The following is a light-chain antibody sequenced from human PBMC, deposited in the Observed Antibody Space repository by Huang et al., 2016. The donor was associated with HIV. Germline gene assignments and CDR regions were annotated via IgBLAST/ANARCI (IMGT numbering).Light chain of an antibody. V-gene: IGKV3-15*01. J-gene: IGKJ2*01. CDR2: GAS. CDR1: QSVGST. Sequence: IVLTQSPGTLSVSPGESATISCRASQSVGSTVAWYQQKPGQSRRLLIYGASTRATGSPARCSGSGSGIDFTLTISSLQSEDFAVYYCQQYYKLYTFGQGTKLEIK. CDR3: QQYYKLYT.